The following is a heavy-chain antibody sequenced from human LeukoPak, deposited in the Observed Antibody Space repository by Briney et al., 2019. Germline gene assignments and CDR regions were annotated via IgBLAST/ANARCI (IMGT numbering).Heavy chain of an antibody. Sequence: ASVKVSCKASGYTFTGYHIHWVRQAPGQGLEWMGWINPNSGGTNYAQKFQGRVTMTRDTSISIAYMELSRLRSDDTAVYYCARSGDYYYYMDVWGKGTTVTISS. CDR1: GYTFTGYH. CDR2: INPNSGGT. CDR3: ARSGDYYYYMDV. D-gene: IGHD2-8*02. J-gene: IGHJ6*03. V-gene: IGHV1-2*02.